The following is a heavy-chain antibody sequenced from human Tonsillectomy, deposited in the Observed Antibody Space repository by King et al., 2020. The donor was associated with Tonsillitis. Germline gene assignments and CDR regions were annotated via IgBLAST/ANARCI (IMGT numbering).Heavy chain of an antibody. CDR2: IYSGGST. D-gene: IGHD1-14*01. CDR1: GFTVSSTY. V-gene: IGHV3-53*01. Sequence: VQLVESGGGLIQPGGSLRLSCAASGFTVSSTYMNWVRQAPGKGLEWVSVIYSGGSTDYADPVKGRFTISRDDSKNTLYLQMNSLRAEDTAVYYCARESPGTGPLDYWGQGALVTVSS. J-gene: IGHJ4*02. CDR3: ARESPGTGPLDY.